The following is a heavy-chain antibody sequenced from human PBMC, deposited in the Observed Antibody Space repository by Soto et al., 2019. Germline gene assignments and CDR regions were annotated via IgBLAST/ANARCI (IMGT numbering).Heavy chain of an antibody. CDR2: VYYSGTH. CDR3: ARVQMATLYFDY. V-gene: IGHV4-59*01. CDR1: GGSFNNYY. Sequence: SETLSLTCNVSGGSFNNYYWSWVRQPPGKGLEWIGYVYYSGTHNYNPSLESRLTISVDTSKNQSSLRLTSVTAADTAIYYCARVQMATLYFDYWGQGTLVTVSS. J-gene: IGHJ4*02. D-gene: IGHD5-12*01.